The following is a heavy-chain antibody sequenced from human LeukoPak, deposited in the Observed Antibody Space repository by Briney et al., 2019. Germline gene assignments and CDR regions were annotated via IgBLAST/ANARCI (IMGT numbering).Heavy chain of an antibody. V-gene: IGHV3-7*01. D-gene: IGHD6-13*01. CDR1: GFTFSSYW. J-gene: IGHJ5*02. CDR2: IKQDGSEK. CDR3: ARCDSSSWDNWFDP. Sequence: GGSLRLSCAASGFTFSSYWMSWVRQAPGKGLEWVANIKQDGSEKYYVNSVKGRFTISRDNAKNSLYLQMNSLRAEDTAVYYCARCDSSSWDNWFDPWGQGTLVTVSS.